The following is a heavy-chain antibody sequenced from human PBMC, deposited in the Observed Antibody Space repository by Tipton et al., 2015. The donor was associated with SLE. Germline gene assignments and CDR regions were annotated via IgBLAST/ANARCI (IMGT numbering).Heavy chain of an antibody. V-gene: IGHV4-34*01. CDR1: GGSFSGYY. J-gene: IGHJ5*02. CDR2: INHSGST. Sequence: LRLSCAVYGGSFSGYYWSWIRQPPGKGLEWIGEINHSGSTNYNPSLKSRVTISVDTSKNQFSLKLSSVTAADTAVYYCARGGGIRGWFAPGGQGTLSPSPQ. CDR3: ARGGGIRGWFAP. D-gene: IGHD3-16*01.